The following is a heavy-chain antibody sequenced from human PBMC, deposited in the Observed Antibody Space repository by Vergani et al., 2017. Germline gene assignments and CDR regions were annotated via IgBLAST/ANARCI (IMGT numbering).Heavy chain of an antibody. CDR3: ARDQRITMVRRVIIRNDY. J-gene: IGHJ4*02. CDR2: ISSSSSTI. D-gene: IGHD3-10*01. V-gene: IGHV3-48*01. Sequence: EVQLVESGGGLVQPGGSLRLSCAASGFTFSSYSMNWVRQAPGKGLEWVSYISSSSSTIYYADSVKGRFTISRDNAKNSLYLQMNSLRAEDTAVYYCARDQRITMVRRVIIRNDYWGQGTLVTVSS. CDR1: GFTFSSYS.